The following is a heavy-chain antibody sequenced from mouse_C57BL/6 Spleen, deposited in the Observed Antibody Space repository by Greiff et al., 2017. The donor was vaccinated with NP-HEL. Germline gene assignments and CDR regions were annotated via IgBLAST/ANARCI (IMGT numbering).Heavy chain of an antibody. CDR1: GYTFTSYW. CDR2: IDPSDSET. V-gene: IGHV1-52*01. J-gene: IGHJ3*01. D-gene: IGHD2-1*01. CDR3: AREGYGNHGGFAY. Sequence: QVHVKQPGAELVRPGSSVKLSCKASGYTFTSYWMHWVKQRPIQGLEWIGNIDPSDSETHYNQKFKDKATLTVDKSSSTAYMQLSSLTSEDSAVYYCAREGYGNHGGFAYWGQGTLVTVSA.